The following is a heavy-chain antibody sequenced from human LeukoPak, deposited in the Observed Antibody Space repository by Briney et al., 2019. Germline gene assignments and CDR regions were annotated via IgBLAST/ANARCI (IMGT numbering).Heavy chain of an antibody. V-gene: IGHV4-39*07. CDR2: IYYSGST. Sequence: PSETLSLTCTVSGGSISSSSYYWGWIRQPPGKGLEWIGSIYYSGSTYYNPSLKSRVTISVDTSKNQFSLKLSSVTAADTAVYYCARGGGSSPSYYYYYYMDVWGKGTTVTVSS. CDR3: ARGGGSSPSYYYYYYMDV. J-gene: IGHJ6*03. D-gene: IGHD6-6*01. CDR1: GGSISSSSYY.